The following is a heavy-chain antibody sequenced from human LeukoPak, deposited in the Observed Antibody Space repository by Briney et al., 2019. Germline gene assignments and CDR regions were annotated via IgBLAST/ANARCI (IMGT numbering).Heavy chain of an antibody. J-gene: IGHJ4*02. Sequence: PSETLSLTCTVSGGSITNNYWAWIRQPPGKGLEWIGYTHDSGNSNYNPSLRSRVTISIDTSKNQFSLKLTSVTAADTAVYYCARVSMIYGSGSYYGYWGQGTLVTVSS. CDR1: GGSITNNY. V-gene: IGHV4-59*13. CDR2: THDSGNS. CDR3: ARVSMIYGSGSYYGY. D-gene: IGHD3-10*01.